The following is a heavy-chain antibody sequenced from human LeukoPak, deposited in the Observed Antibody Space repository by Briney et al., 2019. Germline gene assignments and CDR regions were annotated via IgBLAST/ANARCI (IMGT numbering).Heavy chain of an antibody. V-gene: IGHV4-4*07. Sequence: KTSETLSLTCTVSGGSISSYYWSWIRQPAGKGLEWIGRIYSGGSTNYNPSLKSRVTMSVDSSNNQFSLKLSSVTAADTAVFYCARENTGSYREFDYWGQGTLVTVSS. J-gene: IGHJ4*02. CDR3: ARENTGSYREFDY. CDR2: IYSGGST. D-gene: IGHD1-26*01. CDR1: GGSISSYY.